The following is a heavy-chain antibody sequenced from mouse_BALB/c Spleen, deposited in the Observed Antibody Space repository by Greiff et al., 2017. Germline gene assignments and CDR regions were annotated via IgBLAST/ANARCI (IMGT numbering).Heavy chain of an antibody. CDR1: GFDFSRYW. V-gene: IGHV4-1*02. Sequence: EVQLQESGGGLVQPGGSLKLYCAASGFDFSRYWMSWVRQAPGKGLEWIGEINPDSSTINYTPSLKDKFIISRDNAKNTLYLQMSKVRSEDTALYYCARPVITTVVAYYFDYWGQGTTLTVSS. CDR2: INPDSSTI. D-gene: IGHD1-1*01. CDR3: ARPVITTVVAYYFDY. J-gene: IGHJ2*01.